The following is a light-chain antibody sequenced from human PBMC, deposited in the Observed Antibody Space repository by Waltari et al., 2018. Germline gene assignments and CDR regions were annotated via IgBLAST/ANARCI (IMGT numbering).Light chain of an antibody. V-gene: IGLV3-1*01. Sequence: SYDLTQPPSVSVSPGQTASITCSGDKLGQKYVFWYRQKTGQSPVLVMYEDNRRPSGIPERFSGSNSGNTSTLTSSETQVMDDAYYYCQVWDSSTDVVFGGGTKLTVL. CDR1: KLGQKY. J-gene: IGLJ2*01. CDR3: QVWDSSTDVV. CDR2: EDN.